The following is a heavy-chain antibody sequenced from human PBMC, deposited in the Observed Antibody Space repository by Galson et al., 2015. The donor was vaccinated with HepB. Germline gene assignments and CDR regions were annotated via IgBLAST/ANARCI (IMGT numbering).Heavy chain of an antibody. CDR1: GGTFSSYA. CDR3: ASSYDSSGYYFYYFDY. CDR2: IIPIFGTA. J-gene: IGHJ4*02. D-gene: IGHD3-22*01. Sequence: QSGAEVKKPGASVKVSCKASGGTFSSYAISWVRQAPGQGLEWMGGIIPIFGTANYAQKFQGRVTITADESTSTAYMELSSLRSEDTAVYYCASSYDSSGYYFYYFDYWGQGTLVTVSS. V-gene: IGHV1-69*13.